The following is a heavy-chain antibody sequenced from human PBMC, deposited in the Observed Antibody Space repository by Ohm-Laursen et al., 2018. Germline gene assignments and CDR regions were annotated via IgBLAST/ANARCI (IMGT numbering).Heavy chain of an antibody. CDR3: ARAHQFSSRIHAARY. J-gene: IGHJ4*02. CDR1: GGSFNGYF. D-gene: IGHD6-13*01. CDR2: IDYSGST. V-gene: IGHV4-34*09. Sequence: PSQTLSLTWAVYGGSFNGYFWSWVRQPPGKGLEWIGEIDYSGSTDYNPTLRSRVTISVDTSKNQFSLRLNYVTAADTAVYFCARAHQFSSRIHAARYWGQGTLVSVSS.